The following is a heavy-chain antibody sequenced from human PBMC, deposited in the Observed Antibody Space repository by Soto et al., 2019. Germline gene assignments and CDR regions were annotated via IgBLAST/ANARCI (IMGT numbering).Heavy chain of an antibody. V-gene: IGHV1-2*02. D-gene: IGHD3-3*01. CDR1: GYPVTAYY. Sequence: QLHLVQSGAVVKKPGASVTVSCSASGYPVTAYYMHWVRQAPGRGLEWMGGINPATGAAKYTQTFQGRVTMTRDTSTSIVFMELGGLTSEDTAVFYCASGGGVGVAGSAAFDMWGQGTLVTVSS. J-gene: IGHJ3*02. CDR2: INPATGAA. CDR3: ASGGGVGVAGSAAFDM.